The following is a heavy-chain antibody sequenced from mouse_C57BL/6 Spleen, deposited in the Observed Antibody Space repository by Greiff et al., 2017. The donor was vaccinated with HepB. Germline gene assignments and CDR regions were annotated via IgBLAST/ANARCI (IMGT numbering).Heavy chain of an antibody. J-gene: IGHJ4*01. CDR1: GYTFTDYY. Sequence: VQLQQSGPELVKPGASVKISCKASGYTFTDYYMNWVKQSHGKSLEWIGDINPNNGGTSYNQKFKGKATLTVDKSSSTAYMELRSLTSEDSAVYYCARRGHSDAMDYWGQGTSVTVSS. CDR3: ARRGHSDAMDY. D-gene: IGHD3-1*01. CDR2: INPNNGGT. V-gene: IGHV1-26*01.